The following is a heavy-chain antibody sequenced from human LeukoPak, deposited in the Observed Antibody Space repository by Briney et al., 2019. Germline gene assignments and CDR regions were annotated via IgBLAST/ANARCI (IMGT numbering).Heavy chain of an antibody. D-gene: IGHD1-26*01. CDR3: ARGVGYDAFDI. CDR1: GYTFTGYD. Sequence: ASVKISCKAPGYTFTGYDINWVRQATGQELEWMGWMNPNSGNTGYAQKFQGRVTMTRNTSISTAYMELSSLRSEDTAVYYCARGVGYDAFDIWGQGTMVTVSS. CDR2: MNPNSGNT. J-gene: IGHJ3*02. V-gene: IGHV1-8*01.